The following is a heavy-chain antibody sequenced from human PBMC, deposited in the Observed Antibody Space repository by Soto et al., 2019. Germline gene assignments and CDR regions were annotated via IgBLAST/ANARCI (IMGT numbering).Heavy chain of an antibody. CDR3: AHSRLIPVMITFGGVISRVPAPFDY. CDR1: GFSLSTSGVG. D-gene: IGHD3-16*02. Sequence: ESGPTLVNPTQPLTLTCTFSGFSLSTSGVGVGWIRQPPGKALEWLALIYWNDDKRYSPSLKSRLTITKDTSKNQVVLTMTNMDPVDTATYYCAHSRLIPVMITFGGVISRVPAPFDYWGQGTLVTVSS. CDR2: IYWNDDK. V-gene: IGHV2-5*01. J-gene: IGHJ4*02.